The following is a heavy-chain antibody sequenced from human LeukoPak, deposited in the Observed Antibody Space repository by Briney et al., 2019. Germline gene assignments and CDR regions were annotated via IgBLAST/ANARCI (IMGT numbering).Heavy chain of an antibody. J-gene: IGHJ6*03. CDR1: GFTFGDYS. D-gene: IGHD5-12*01. CDR3: ATQGVATKHYYYYYYMDV. CDR2: ISGSGSTI. V-gene: IGHV3-11*04. Sequence: GGSLRLSCAASGFTFGDYSMTWIRQAPGKGLEWVSYISGSGSTIYYADSVKGRFTISRDNAKNSLYLQMSSLRAEDTAVYYCATQGVATKHYYYYYYMDVWGKGTTVTVSS.